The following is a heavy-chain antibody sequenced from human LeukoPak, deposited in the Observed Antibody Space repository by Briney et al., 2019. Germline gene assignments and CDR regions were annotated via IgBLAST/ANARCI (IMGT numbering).Heavy chain of an antibody. D-gene: IGHD1-26*01. CDR3: ARPSDDAFDI. CDR1: GYSFSNYW. Sequence: GESLKISCKGSGYSFSNYWNGWVRQMPGKGLEWMGIIYPGDSDTRYSPSFQGQVTISADESISTAYLQWSSLKASDTAMYYCARPSDDAFDIWGQGTMVTVSS. CDR2: IYPGDSDT. V-gene: IGHV5-51*01. J-gene: IGHJ3*02.